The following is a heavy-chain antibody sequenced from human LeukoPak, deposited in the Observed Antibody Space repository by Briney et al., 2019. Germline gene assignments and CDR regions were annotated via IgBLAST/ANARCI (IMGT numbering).Heavy chain of an antibody. V-gene: IGHV3-30*18. CDR1: GFTFSSYG. J-gene: IGHJ4*02. CDR3: AKIARPKYQLLYFDY. Sequence: GGSLRLSCAASGFTFSSYGMYWVRQAPGKGLEWVAVISQDGGNKYYADSVKGRLTISRDNSKNTLYLQMNSLRTEDTAVYYCAKIARPKYQLLYFDYWGQGTLVTVSS. D-gene: IGHD2-2*01. CDR2: ISQDGGNK.